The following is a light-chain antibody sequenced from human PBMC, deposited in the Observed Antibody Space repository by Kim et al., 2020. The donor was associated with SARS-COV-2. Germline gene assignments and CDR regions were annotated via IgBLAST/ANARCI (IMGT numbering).Light chain of an antibody. CDR3: QVWDSDTDHRV. Sequence: APGQTATITGGGNNIDTKTVHWYQQRPGQVPILVIYYDRDRPSGIPERFSGSNSGDTATLTITRVEAGDEADYYCQVWDSDTDHRVFGPGTKVTVL. CDR1: NIDTKT. V-gene: IGLV3-21*04. CDR2: YDR. J-gene: IGLJ1*01.